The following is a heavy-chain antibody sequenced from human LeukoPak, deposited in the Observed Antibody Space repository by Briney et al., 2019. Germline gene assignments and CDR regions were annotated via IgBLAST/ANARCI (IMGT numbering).Heavy chain of an antibody. J-gene: IGHJ4*02. D-gene: IGHD1-26*01. CDR2: IIPILGIA. Sequence: SVKVSCKASGGTFSSYAISWVRQAPGQGLEWMGRIIPILGIANYAQKLQGRVTMTTDTSTSTAYMELRSLRSDDTAVYYCARDPIVGATNFDYWGQGTLVTVSS. CDR3: ARDPIVGATNFDY. V-gene: IGHV1-69*04. CDR1: GGTFSSYA.